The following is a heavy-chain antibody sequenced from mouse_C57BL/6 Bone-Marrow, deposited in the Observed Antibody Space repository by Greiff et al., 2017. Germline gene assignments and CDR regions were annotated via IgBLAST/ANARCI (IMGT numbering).Heavy chain of an antibody. V-gene: IGHV1-64*01. CDR3: ARGVYYYGSSFAY. Sequence: QVQLQQSGAELVKPGASVKLSCKASGYTFTSYWMHWVKQRPGQGLEWIGMIHPNSGSTNYNEKFKSKATLTVDKSSSTAYMQLSSLTSEDSAVYYCARGVYYYGSSFAYWGQGTLVTVSA. CDR2: IHPNSGST. D-gene: IGHD1-1*01. J-gene: IGHJ3*01. CDR1: GYTFTSYW.